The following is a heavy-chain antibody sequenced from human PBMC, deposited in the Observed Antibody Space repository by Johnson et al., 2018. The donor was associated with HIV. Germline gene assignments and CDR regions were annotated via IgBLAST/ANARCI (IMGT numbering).Heavy chain of an antibody. V-gene: IGHV3-23*04. CDR3: AKDRYYYDSSGYYYVHDAFDI. J-gene: IGHJ3*02. CDR2: ISGSGGST. CDR1: AVSGFSVSSNY. Sequence: VQLVESGGGVVRPGGSLRLSCAASAVSGFSVSSNYINWVRQAPGKGLEWVSAISGSGGSTHYADSVKGRFTISRDNSKNTLYLQMNSLRAEDTAIYYCAKDRYYYDSSGYYYVHDAFDIWGQGTMVTVSS. D-gene: IGHD3-22*01.